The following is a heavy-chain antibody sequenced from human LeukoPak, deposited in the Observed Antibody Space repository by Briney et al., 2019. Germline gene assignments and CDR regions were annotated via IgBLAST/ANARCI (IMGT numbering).Heavy chain of an antibody. CDR1: GGSISSYY. V-gene: IGHV4-59*01. D-gene: IGHD6-19*01. J-gene: IGHJ4*02. CDR2: INYSGST. Sequence: SETLSLTCTVSGGSISSYYWSWIRQPPGKELEWLGYINYSGSTNYNPSLKSRVTMSVDTSKNQFSLKLSSVTATDTAAYYCARSGYSSGMARLDYWGQGTLVTVSS. CDR3: ARSGYSSGMARLDY.